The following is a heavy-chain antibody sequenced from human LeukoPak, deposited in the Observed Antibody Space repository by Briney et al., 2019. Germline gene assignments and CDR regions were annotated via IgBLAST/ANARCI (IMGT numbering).Heavy chain of an antibody. J-gene: IGHJ4*02. CDR1: GGSISSSSYY. D-gene: IGHD3-16*02. Sequence: PSETLSLTCTVSGGSISSSSYYWGWIRQPPGKGLEWVSAISGSGGSTYYADSVKGRFTISRDNSKNTVYLQMNSLRAEDTALYYCAKGGGRYTIDHWGQGTLVTVSS. CDR2: ISGSGGST. CDR3: AKGGGRYTIDH. V-gene: IGHV3-23*01.